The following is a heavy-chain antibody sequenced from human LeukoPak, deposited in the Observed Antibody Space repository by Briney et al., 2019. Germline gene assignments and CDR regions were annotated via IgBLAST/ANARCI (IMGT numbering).Heavy chain of an antibody. Sequence: SETLSLTCTVSGDSIRSGSYYWGWIRQPPGKGLEWIGTIYYSGSTYYNPSLKSRVTISVDTSKNQFSLKLSSMTAADTAVYYCARLQNPDYYDSTGAFDIWGQGTMVTVSS. CDR3: ARLQNPDYYDSTGAFDI. D-gene: IGHD3-22*01. V-gene: IGHV4-39*01. J-gene: IGHJ3*02. CDR2: IYYSGST. CDR1: GDSIRSGSYY.